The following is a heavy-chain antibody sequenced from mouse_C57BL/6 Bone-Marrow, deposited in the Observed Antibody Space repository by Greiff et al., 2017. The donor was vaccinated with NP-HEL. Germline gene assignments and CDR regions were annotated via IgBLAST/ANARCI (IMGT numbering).Heavy chain of an antibody. CDR2: IYPRSGNP. CDR1: GYTFTSYG. Sequence: QVQLQQSGAELARPGASVKLSCKASGYTFTSYGISWVKQRTGQGLEWIGEIYPRSGNPYYNEKFKGKATLTADKSSSTAYMELRSLTSEDSAVYDCAGGVNCCRGAYGGRGNRVTVSA. V-gene: IGHV1-81*01. D-gene: IGHD6-1*01. CDR3: AGGVNCCRGAY. J-gene: IGHJ3*01.